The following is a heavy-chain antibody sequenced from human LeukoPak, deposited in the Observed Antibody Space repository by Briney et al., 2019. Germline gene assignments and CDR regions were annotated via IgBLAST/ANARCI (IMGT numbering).Heavy chain of an antibody. CDR2: IYTSGST. J-gene: IGHJ6*03. Sequence: SATLSLTCTVSGGSISSGSYYWNWIRQPAGQGLEWIGRIYTSGSTKYNPSLKSRVTISVDTSKNQFSLKLSSVTASATAVYYRARGDCSSTSCYKVRLYYYYMDVWGKGTPVTVSS. CDR3: ARGDCSSTSCYKVRLYYYYMDV. V-gene: IGHV4-61*02. CDR1: GGSISSGSYY. D-gene: IGHD2-2*02.